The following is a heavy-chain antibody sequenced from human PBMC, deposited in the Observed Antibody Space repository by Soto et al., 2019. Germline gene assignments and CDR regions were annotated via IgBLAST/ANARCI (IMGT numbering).Heavy chain of an antibody. J-gene: IGHJ4*02. D-gene: IGHD3-16*02. Sequence: QVQLVQSGAEVKKPGSSVKVSCKASGGTFSSYAISWVRQAPGQGLEWMGGIIPIFGTANYAQKFQGRVTITAEESTSTADMELSSRRSENTVVYYCARDGAAPRGLGELSCTWGQGPLVTVSS. V-gene: IGHV1-69*01. CDR2: IIPIFGTA. CDR3: ARDGAAPRGLGELSCT. CDR1: GGTFSSYA.